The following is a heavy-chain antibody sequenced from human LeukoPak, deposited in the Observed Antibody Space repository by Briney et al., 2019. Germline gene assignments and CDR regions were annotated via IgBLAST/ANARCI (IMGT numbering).Heavy chain of an antibody. CDR1: GFTFSSYA. V-gene: IGHV3-23*01. J-gene: IGHJ6*02. Sequence: GGSLRLSCAASGFTFSSYAMSWVRQAPGKGLEWVSSISGPGVYTNYADSVKGRFSISRDNSENTVYLQMNALRAEDTAVYYCAGGWGMVVGGQGTPVTVSS. D-gene: IGHD2-15*01. CDR2: ISGPGVYT. CDR3: AGGWGMVV.